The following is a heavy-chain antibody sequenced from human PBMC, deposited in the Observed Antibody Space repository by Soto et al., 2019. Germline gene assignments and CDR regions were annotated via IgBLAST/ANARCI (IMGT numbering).Heavy chain of an antibody. J-gene: IGHJ3*02. CDR3: ARSERYSGDAFDI. V-gene: IGHV3-7*01. CDR2: IKQDGSEN. CDR1: GFTFSTDG. D-gene: IGHD2-15*01. Sequence: TWGSLRLSSAASGFTFSTDGMSCVRQARGKRLEWVANIKQDGSENYYVDSVKGRFTIFRDTGKNSLYLQMNSMRAEDMAVYYCARSERYSGDAFDIWGQGTMVTVSS.